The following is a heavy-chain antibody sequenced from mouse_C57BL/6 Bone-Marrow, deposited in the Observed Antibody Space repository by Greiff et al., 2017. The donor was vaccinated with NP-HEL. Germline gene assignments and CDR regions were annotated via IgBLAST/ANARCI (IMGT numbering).Heavy chain of an antibody. CDR3: TTVWSFYAMDY. D-gene: IGHD2-10*02. J-gene: IGHJ4*01. CDR2: IDPENGDT. V-gene: IGHV14-4*01. CDR1: GFNIKDDY. Sequence: EVQLQESGAELVRPGASVKLSCTASGFNIKDDYMHWVKQRPEQGLEWIGWIDPENGDTEYASKFQGKATITADTSSNTAYLQLSSLTSEDTAVYYCTTVWSFYAMDYWGQGTSVTVSS.